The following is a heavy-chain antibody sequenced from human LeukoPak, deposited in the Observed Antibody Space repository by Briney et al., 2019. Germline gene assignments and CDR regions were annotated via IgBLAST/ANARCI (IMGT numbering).Heavy chain of an antibody. CDR3: AKGVYSGSYRLSFSH. J-gene: IGHJ4*02. CDR1: GFTFSSYA. Sequence: GGSLRLSCAASGFTFSSYAISWVRQAPGQGLEWVSVISGSGGSTYYADSLKGRVTIYGDNSKNTLYLQVNSLRAEDTAAYYCAKGVYSGSYRLSFSHWGQGTLVTVSS. D-gene: IGHD1-26*01. V-gene: IGHV3-23*01. CDR2: ISGSGGST.